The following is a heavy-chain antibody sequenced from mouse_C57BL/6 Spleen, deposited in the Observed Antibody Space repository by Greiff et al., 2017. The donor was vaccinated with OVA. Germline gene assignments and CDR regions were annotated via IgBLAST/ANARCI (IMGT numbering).Heavy chain of an antibody. J-gene: IGHJ3*01. V-gene: IGHV1-15*01. CDR2: IDPETGGT. CDR1: GYTFTDYE. D-gene: IGHD2-5*01. CDR3: TRSDSNPFAY. Sequence: VQLQQSGAELVRPGASVTLSCKASGYTFTDYEMHWVKQTPVHGLEWIGAIDPETGGTAYNQKFKGKAILTADKSSSTAYMELRSLTSEDSAVYYCTRSDSNPFAYWGQGTLVTVSA.